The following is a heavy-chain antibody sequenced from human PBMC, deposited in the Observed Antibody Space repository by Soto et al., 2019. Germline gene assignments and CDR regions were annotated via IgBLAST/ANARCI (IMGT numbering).Heavy chain of an antibody. CDR3: ARERRYSYSSGYTDAFDL. CDR1: GGSIISGCYY. Sequence: QVQLQESGPGLVKPSQTLSLTCTFSGGSIISGCYYWSWLRQHPGKGLELIGYIYYSGGTYYNPSLKSRVTLTVDTSKNQFSMKLSSVTDAATAVYYWARERRYSYSSGYTDAFDLWCQGTMVTVSS. J-gene: IGHJ3*01. D-gene: IGHD3-22*01. CDR2: IYYSGGT. V-gene: IGHV4-31*03.